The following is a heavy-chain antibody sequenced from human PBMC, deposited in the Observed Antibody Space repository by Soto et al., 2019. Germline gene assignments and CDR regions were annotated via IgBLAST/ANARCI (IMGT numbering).Heavy chain of an antibody. Sequence: QVLLVESGGGLVKPGGSLRLSCAASGFIFSDHYMSWIRQAPGKGLEWVSYISSSGSTIYYADSVKGRFTISRDNAKNSLYLQMNSLRAEDTAVYYCASPTVTPHYGMDVWGQGTTVTVSS. D-gene: IGHD4-17*01. V-gene: IGHV3-11*01. CDR2: ISSSGSTI. CDR1: GFIFSDHY. CDR3: ASPTVTPHYGMDV. J-gene: IGHJ6*02.